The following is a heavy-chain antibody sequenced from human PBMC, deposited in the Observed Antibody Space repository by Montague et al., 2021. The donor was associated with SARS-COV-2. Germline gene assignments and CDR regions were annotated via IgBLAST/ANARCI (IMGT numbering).Heavy chain of an antibody. Sequence: SETLSLTCTVSGGSIISTTSNWGWIRQPPGKGLEWIGSIYYTANTYYTPSLKTRVTISVDTSKNQFSLRLRSVPAADTAVYSCARDRLRYGAFDPGGQGTRVTVPQ. CDR2: IYYTANT. CDR1: GGSIISTTSN. V-gene: IGHV4-39*01. J-gene: IGHJ5*02. CDR3: ARDRLRYGAFDP. D-gene: IGHD5-12*01.